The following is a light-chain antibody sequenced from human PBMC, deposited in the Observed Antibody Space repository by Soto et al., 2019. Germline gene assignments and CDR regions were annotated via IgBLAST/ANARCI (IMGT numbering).Light chain of an antibody. Sequence: QSALTQPASVSGSPGHSITISCTGTSSDVGRYNYVSWYQQYPGRAPKLIIFDVTNRPSGVSPRFSGSKSGNTASLTISGLQAADEADYYCNSYTGTSARYAFGTGTKVTVL. CDR3: NSYTGTSARYA. CDR2: DVT. V-gene: IGLV2-14*03. CDR1: SSDVGRYNY. J-gene: IGLJ1*01.